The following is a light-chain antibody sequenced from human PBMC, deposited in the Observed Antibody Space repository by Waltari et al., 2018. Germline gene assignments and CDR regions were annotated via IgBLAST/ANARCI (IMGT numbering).Light chain of an antibody. CDR1: ISDVGNYDL. CDR2: EVY. J-gene: IGLJ1*01. V-gene: IGLV2-23*02. CDR3: CSYGGPSTPYV. Sequence: HSALTQPAPVSGSLGQSITISCTGTISDVGNYDLVSWYQQHPGRAPKLMIHEVYKRPSGISSRFSASKSGATASLTISGLRAEDEADYYCCSYGGPSTPYVFGTGTKVTVL.